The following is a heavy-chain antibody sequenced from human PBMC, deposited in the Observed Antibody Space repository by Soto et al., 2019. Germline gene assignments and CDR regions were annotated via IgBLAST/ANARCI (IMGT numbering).Heavy chain of an antibody. D-gene: IGHD1-26*01. V-gene: IGHV3-9*01. CDR1: GFTFDDYA. Sequence: PGGSLRLSCAASGFTFDDYAMHWFRQAPGKGLEWVSGISWNSGSIGYADSVKGRFTISRDNAKNSLYLQMNSLRAEDTALYYCAQGGIEDSYYYRFDYWGQGTPVTVSS. CDR2: ISWNSGSI. CDR3: AQGGIEDSYYYRFDY. J-gene: IGHJ4*01.